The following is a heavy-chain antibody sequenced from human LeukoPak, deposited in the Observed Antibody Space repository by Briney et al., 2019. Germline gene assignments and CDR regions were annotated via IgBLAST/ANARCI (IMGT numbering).Heavy chain of an antibody. V-gene: IGHV3-48*01. CDR3: AKPPGRVDYGGNRGAFDI. J-gene: IGHJ3*02. Sequence: AGGSLRLSCAASGFTLSSYSMNWVRQAPGKGLEWVSYISSSSSTIYYADSVKGRFTISRDNAKNSLYLQMNSLRAEDTAVYYCAKPPGRVDYGGNRGAFDIWGQGTMVTVSS. CDR1: GFTLSSYS. D-gene: IGHD4-23*01. CDR2: ISSSSSTI.